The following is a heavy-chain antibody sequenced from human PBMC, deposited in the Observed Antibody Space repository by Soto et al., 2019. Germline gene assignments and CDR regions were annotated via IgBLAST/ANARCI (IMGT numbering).Heavy chain of an antibody. V-gene: IGHV4-39*01. D-gene: IGHD1-7*01. J-gene: IGHJ6*02. CDR2: IYYSGST. CDR1: GGSIISSSYY. Sequence: SETLSLTCTVSGGSIISSSYYWVWIRQPPGKGLEWIGSIYYSGSTYYNPSLKSRVTISVDTSKNQFSLKLSSVTAADTAVYYCARLNAGTTYYYYGMDVWGQGTTVTVSS. CDR3: ARLNAGTTYYYYGMDV.